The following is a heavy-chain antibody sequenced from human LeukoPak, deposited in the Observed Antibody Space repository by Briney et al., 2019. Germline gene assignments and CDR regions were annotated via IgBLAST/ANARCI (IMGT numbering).Heavy chain of an antibody. CDR2: IYYSVTT. CDR3: ARENTVTFDY. Sequence: SQTLSLTCTVSGGSISSGGYYWSWIRQHPGKGLELIGYIYYSVTTYYNPSLKSRVTISVDTSKNQFSLRLSSVTAADTAVYYCARENTVTFDYWGQGTLVTVSS. J-gene: IGHJ4*02. CDR1: GGSISSGGYY. V-gene: IGHV4-31*03. D-gene: IGHD4-11*01.